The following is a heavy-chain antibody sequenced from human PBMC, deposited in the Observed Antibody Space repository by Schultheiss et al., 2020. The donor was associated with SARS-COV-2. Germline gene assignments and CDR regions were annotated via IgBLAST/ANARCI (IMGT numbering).Heavy chain of an antibody. D-gene: IGHD6-19*01. J-gene: IGHJ5*02. V-gene: IGHV3-53*01. CDR1: GFTVSSNY. CDR3: ARDGGEAVAGPTDWFDP. Sequence: GGSLRLSCAASGFTVSSNYMSWVRQAPGKGLEWVSVIYSGGSTYYADSVKGRFTISRDNAKNSLYLQMNSLRAEDTAVYYCARDGGEAVAGPTDWFDPWGQGTLVTVSS. CDR2: IYSGGST.